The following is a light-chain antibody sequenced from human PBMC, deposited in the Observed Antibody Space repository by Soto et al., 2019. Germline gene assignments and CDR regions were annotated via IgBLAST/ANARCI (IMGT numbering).Light chain of an antibody. CDR3: QQYNNWPLT. CDR1: QSVSSN. Sequence: EIVMTQSPATLSVSPGELATLSCSASQSVSSNVAWYQQKPGQAPRLLIYGASTRPTGIPARFSGSGSGTEFPLTISSLQSEDFAVYYWQQYNNWPLTFGGGTQVEIK. CDR2: GAS. V-gene: IGKV3-15*01. J-gene: IGKJ4*01.